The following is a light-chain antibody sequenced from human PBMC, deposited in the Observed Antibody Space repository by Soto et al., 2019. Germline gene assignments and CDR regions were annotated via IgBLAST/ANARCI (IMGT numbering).Light chain of an antibody. Sequence: EIVLTHSPATLSLSPGQRATLSCRASQSVKTFLVWYQHRPGQAPRVLIYDASHRASGIPARFSGSGSGTDFTLTISSLEPEDAALYYCQQRSNWPPITFGQGTRLEIK. CDR2: DAS. CDR3: QQRSNWPPIT. V-gene: IGKV3-11*01. J-gene: IGKJ5*01. CDR1: QSVKTF.